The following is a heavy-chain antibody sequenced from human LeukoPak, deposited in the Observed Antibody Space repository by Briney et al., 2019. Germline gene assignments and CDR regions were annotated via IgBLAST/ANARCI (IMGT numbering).Heavy chain of an antibody. CDR1: GGSISSGGYY. D-gene: IGHD5-18*01. Sequence: SQTLSLTCTVSGGSISSGGYYWSWIRQHPGKGLEWIGYIYYSGSTYYNPSLKSRVTISVDTSKNQFSLKLSSVTAADTAVYYCARDSRARGTAMANTHHWYFDLWGRGTLVTVSS. J-gene: IGHJ2*01. V-gene: IGHV4-31*03. CDR3: ARDSRARGTAMANTHHWYFDL. CDR2: IYYSGST.